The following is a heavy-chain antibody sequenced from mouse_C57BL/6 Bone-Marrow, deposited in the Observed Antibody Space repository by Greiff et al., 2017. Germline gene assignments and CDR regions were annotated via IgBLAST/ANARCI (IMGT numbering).Heavy chain of an antibody. CDR2: IDPENGDT. Sequence: VQLQQSGAELVRPGASVKLSCTASGFNIKDDYMHWVKQRPEQGLEWIGWIDPENGDTEHASKFQGKATITADTSSNTAYLQLSSLTSEDTAVYYCTTHAMDYWGQGTSVTVSS. J-gene: IGHJ4*01. CDR3: TTHAMDY. CDR1: GFNIKDDY. V-gene: IGHV14-4*01.